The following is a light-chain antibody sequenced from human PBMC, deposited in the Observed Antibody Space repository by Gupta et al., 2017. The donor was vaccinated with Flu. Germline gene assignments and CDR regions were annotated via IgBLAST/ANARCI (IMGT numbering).Light chain of an antibody. CDR3: EQESQCPRT. CDR1: QSIDNY. V-gene: IGKV3-15*01. J-gene: IGKJ1*01. Sequence: EIVMTQSPATLSVSPGETATLSCRASQSIDNYLAWYQQRPGQAPRLLIHGASTRATGSAARFSGSGSGTXFTLNIXSRQSEDFAVYYCEQESQCPRTFGXGTKVEIK. CDR2: GAS.